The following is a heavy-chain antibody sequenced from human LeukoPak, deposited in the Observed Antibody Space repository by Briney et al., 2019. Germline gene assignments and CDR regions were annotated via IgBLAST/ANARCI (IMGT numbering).Heavy chain of an antibody. CDR2: INPNSDGT. J-gene: IGHJ6*03. D-gene: IGHD3-10*01. CDR1: GYTFTGYY. Sequence: GASVKVSCKASGYTFTGYYVHWVRQAPGQGLEWMGWINPNSDGTNYAQKFQGRVTMTRDTSISTAYMELSRLRSDDTAVYYCARIQGHDGSGSYYYMDVWGKGTTVIVSS. V-gene: IGHV1-2*02. CDR3: ARIQGHDGSGSYYYMDV.